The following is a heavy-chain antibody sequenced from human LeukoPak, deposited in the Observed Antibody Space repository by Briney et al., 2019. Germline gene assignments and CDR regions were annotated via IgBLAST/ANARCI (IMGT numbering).Heavy chain of an antibody. V-gene: IGHV4-59*01. CDR2: IYYSGST. J-gene: IGHJ6*03. CDR3: ARSRYYYYYYMDV. Sequence: SETLSLTCTVSGGSISSYYWSWIRQPPGKGLEWIGYIYYSGSTNYNPSLKSRVTISVDTSKNQFSLKLSSVTAADTAVYYCARSRYYYYYYMDVWGKGTTVTVSS. CDR1: GGSISSYY.